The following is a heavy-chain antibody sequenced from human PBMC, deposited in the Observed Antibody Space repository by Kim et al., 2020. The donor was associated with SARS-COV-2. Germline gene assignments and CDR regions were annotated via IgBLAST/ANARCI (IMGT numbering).Heavy chain of an antibody. CDR3: ARDPHRTTLYYFDY. D-gene: IGHD1-1*01. V-gene: IGHV3-33*01. CDR2: IWYDGSNK. J-gene: IGHJ4*02. Sequence: GGSLRLSCAASGFTFSSYGMHWVRQAPGKGLEWVAVIWYDGSNKYYADSVKGRFTISRDNSKNTLYLQMNSLRAEDTAVYYCARDPHRTTLYYFDYWGQGTLVTVSS. CDR1: GFTFSSYG.